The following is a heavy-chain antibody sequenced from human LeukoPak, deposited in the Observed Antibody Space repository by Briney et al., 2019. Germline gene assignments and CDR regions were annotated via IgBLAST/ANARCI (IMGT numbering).Heavy chain of an antibody. D-gene: IGHD5-18*01. V-gene: IGHV3-48*03. Sequence: PAGSLRLSCAASGFTFSNYDFNWVRQAPGKGLEWVSYISSSGRNKYYADSVKGRFTISRDNAKNSLYLQMNSLRAEDTAVYYCARDLVQLWSKDFWGQGTLVTVSS. J-gene: IGHJ4*02. CDR3: ARDLVQLWSKDF. CDR2: ISSSGRNK. CDR1: GFTFSNYD.